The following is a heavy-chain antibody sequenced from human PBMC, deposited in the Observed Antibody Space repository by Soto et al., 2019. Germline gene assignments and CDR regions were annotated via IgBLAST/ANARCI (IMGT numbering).Heavy chain of an antibody. CDR2: IYYSGST. V-gene: IGHV4-59*08. CDR1: AGSIISYY. D-gene: IGHD2-15*01. Sequence: PSETLSLTCTVSAGSIISYYWSWIRQPPGKGLEWIGYIYYSGSTNYNPSLKSRVTISVDTSKNQFSLKLSSVTAADTAVYYCARACSGGSCFDYWGQGTLVTVSS. J-gene: IGHJ4*02. CDR3: ARACSGGSCFDY.